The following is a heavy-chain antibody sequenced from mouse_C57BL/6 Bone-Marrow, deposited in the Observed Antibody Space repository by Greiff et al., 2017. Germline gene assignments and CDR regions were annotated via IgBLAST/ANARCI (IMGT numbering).Heavy chain of an antibody. V-gene: IGHV1-81*01. J-gene: IGHJ4*01. CDR1: GYTFTSYG. CDR2: IYPRSGNT. Sequence: VKLQESGAELARPGASVKLSCKASGYTFTSYGISWVKQRTGQGLEWIGEIYPRSGNTYYNEKFKGKATLTADKSSSTAYMELRSLTSEDSAVYFCASAPYYYGSSFYYAMDYWGQGTSVTVSS. D-gene: IGHD1-1*01. CDR3: ASAPYYYGSSFYYAMDY.